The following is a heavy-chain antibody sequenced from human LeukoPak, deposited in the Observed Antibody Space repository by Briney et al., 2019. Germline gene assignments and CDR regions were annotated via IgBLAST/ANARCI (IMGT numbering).Heavy chain of an antibody. CDR1: GFTFSSYE. CDR2: ISSSGSTI. D-gene: IGHD6-19*01. Sequence: PGGSLRLSCAASGFTFSSYEMNWVRQAPGKGLEWVSYISSSGSTIYYADSVKGRFTISRDNAKNSLYLQMNSLRAEDMALYYCAKDIRASIAVAGPFDYWGQGTLVTVSS. J-gene: IGHJ4*02. CDR3: AKDIRASIAVAGPFDY. V-gene: IGHV3-48*03.